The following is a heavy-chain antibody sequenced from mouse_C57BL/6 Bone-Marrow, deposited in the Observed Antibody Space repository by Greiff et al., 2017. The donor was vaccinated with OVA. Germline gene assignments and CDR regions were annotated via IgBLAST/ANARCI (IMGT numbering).Heavy chain of an antibody. D-gene: IGHD1-1*01. V-gene: IGHV1-55*01. CDR2: IYPGSGST. CDR1: GYTFTSYW. CDR3: ARTNYYGSSSFDY. J-gene: IGHJ2*01. Sequence: QVQLQQSGAELVKPGASVKMSCKASGYTFTSYWITWVKQRPGQGLEWIGDIYPGSGSTNYNEKFKSKATLTVDTSSSTAYMQLSSLTSEDSAVYYCARTNYYGSSSFDYWGQGTTLTVSS.